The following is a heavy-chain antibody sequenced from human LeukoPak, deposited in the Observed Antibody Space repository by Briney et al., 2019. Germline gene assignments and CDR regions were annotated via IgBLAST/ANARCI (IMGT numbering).Heavy chain of an antibody. CDR1: GFTFSSYE. CDR2: ISSSGSTI. J-gene: IGHJ4*02. Sequence: GGSLRLSCAASGFTFSSYEMNWVRQAPGKGLEWVSYISSSGSTINYADSVKGRFTISRDNAKNSLYLQMNSLRAEDTAVYYCAREDCSGGSCHFDYWGQGTLVTVSS. D-gene: IGHD2-15*01. CDR3: AREDCSGGSCHFDY. V-gene: IGHV3-48*03.